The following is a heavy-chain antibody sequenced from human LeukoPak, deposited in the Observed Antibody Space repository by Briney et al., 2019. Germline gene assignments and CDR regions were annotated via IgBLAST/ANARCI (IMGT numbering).Heavy chain of an antibody. Sequence: SETLSLTCTVSGGSISSYYWSWIRQPPGKGLEWIGYIYYSGSTNYNPSLKSRVTISVDTSRNQFSLKLSSVTAADTAVYYCARYAGSGSPRYYFDYWGQGTLDTVSS. CDR2: IYYSGST. CDR3: ARYAGSGSPRYYFDY. D-gene: IGHD3-10*01. J-gene: IGHJ4*02. CDR1: GGSISSYY. V-gene: IGHV4-59*01.